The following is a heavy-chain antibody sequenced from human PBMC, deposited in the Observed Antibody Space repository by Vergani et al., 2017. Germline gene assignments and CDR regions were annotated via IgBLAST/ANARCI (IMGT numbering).Heavy chain of an antibody. CDR3: ARGFDL. Sequence: VQLQQLGAGLLKPSETLSLTCAVYGGSFSGYYWSWIRQPPGKGLGWIGEINHSGSTNYNPSLKSRVTISVDTSKNQFSLKLSSVTAADTAVYYCARGFDLWGRGTLVTVSS. V-gene: IGHV4-34*01. CDR1: GGSFSGYY. J-gene: IGHJ2*01. CDR2: INHSGST.